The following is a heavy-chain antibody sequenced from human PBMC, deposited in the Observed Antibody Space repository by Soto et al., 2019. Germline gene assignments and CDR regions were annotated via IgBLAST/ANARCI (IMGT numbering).Heavy chain of an antibody. D-gene: IGHD4-17*01. J-gene: IGHJ6*02. CDR2: IYPGDSDT. Sequence: PGESLKISCKGSGYSFTSYWIAWVRQMPGKGLEWMGIIYPGDSDTRYSPSFQGQVTISVDKSIRTAYLQWSSLKASDTAMYYCARHVGYGDYPYYYYGMDVWGQGTTVTVSS. V-gene: IGHV5-51*01. CDR1: GYSFTSYW. CDR3: ARHVGYGDYPYYYYGMDV.